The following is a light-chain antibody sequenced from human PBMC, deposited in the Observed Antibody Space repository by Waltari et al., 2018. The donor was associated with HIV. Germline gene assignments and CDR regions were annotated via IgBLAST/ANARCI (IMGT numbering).Light chain of an antibody. Sequence: SYELTQSPSVSVSPGQTASITCSGDQLGDKYACWYQQKPGQSPVLVIYQDTKRPSGIHERFSGSNAGNTATLTISGTQAMDEADYFCQTWDKSTVVFGGRTKLTVL. V-gene: IGLV3-1*01. CDR3: QTWDKSTVV. J-gene: IGLJ2*01. CDR1: QLGDKY. CDR2: QDT.